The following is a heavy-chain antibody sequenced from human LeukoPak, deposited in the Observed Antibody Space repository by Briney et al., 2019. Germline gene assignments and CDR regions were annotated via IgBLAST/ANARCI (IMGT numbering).Heavy chain of an antibody. CDR3: ATLLLRTTVRNY. Sequence: GGSLRLSCAASGFTFSSYWMYWVRQAPGKGLVWVSHINTDGSGTSYADSVKGRFTISRDNAKNALYLQMNSLRAEDTAVYYCATLLLRTTVRNYWGQGTLVTVSS. CDR2: INTDGSGT. D-gene: IGHD4-17*01. V-gene: IGHV3-74*01. CDR1: GFTFSSYW. J-gene: IGHJ4*02.